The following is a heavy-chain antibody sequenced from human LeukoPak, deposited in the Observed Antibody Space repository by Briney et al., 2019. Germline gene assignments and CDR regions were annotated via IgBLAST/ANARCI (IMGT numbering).Heavy chain of an antibody. CDR2: ISTRGTT. V-gene: IGHV3-66*01. D-gene: IGHD1-26*01. Sequence: PGGSLRLSCAASGFIVSNNYMSWARQAPGKGLEWVSIISTRGTTYYADSVKGRFTISRDNSQNTLYLQMNSLRAKDTAVYYCATRRRSGYYYGMDVWGQGTTVTVSS. J-gene: IGHJ6*02. CDR3: ATRRRSGYYYGMDV. CDR1: GFIVSNNY.